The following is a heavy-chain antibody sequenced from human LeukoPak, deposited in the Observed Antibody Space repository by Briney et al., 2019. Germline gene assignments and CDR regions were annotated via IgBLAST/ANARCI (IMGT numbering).Heavy chain of an antibody. CDR2: ISYDGSNK. Sequence: GGSLRLSCAASGFTFSSYAMHWVRQAPGKGLEWVAVISYDGSNKYYADSVKGRFTISRDNSKNTLYLQMNSLRAEDTAVYYRARDLDIVVVPAATLDYWGQGTLVTVSS. CDR1: GFTFSSYA. CDR3: ARDLDIVVVPAATLDY. J-gene: IGHJ4*02. V-gene: IGHV3-30-3*01. D-gene: IGHD2-2*03.